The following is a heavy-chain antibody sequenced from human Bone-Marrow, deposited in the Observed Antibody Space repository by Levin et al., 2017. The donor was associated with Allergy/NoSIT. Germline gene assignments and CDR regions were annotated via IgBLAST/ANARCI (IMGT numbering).Heavy chain of an antibody. D-gene: IGHD5-12*01. CDR1: GYSFTSYW. V-gene: IGHV5-51*01. CDR3: ARHDRGYSGYDYQIDY. J-gene: IGHJ4*02. CDR2: IYPGDSDT. Sequence: ASVKVSCKGSGYSFTSYWIGWVRQMPGKGLEWMGIIYPGDSDTRYSPSFQGQVTISADKSISTAYLQWSSLKASDTAMYYCARHDRGYSGYDYQIDYWGQGTLVTVSS.